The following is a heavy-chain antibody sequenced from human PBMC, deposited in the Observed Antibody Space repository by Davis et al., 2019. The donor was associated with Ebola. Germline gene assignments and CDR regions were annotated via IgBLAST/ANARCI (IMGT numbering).Heavy chain of an antibody. D-gene: IGHD3-10*01. CDR2: MNPNSGNT. Sequence: ASVKVSCKASGYTFTSYDINWVRQATGRGLEWMGWMNPNSGNTGYAQKFQGRVTMTRNTSISTAYMELSGLRSDDTAVYYCARAPTWSQINYYCFDYWGQGTLVTVSS. CDR1: GYTFTSYD. V-gene: IGHV1-8*01. J-gene: IGHJ4*02. CDR3: ARAPTWSQINYYCFDY.